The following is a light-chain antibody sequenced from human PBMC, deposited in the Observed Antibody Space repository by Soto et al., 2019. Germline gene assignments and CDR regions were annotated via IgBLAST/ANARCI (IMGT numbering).Light chain of an antibody. J-gene: IGKJ4*01. CDR3: QQYAVSRLT. Sequence: EIVLTQSPGTLSLSPGERATLSCRASQSVSSTYLAWYQQKPGQAPRLLIYDASSRATGIPDRFSGSGSGTDFTLTISRLEPEDFAVYYCQQYAVSRLTCGGGTNVQI. V-gene: IGKV3-20*01. CDR2: DAS. CDR1: QSVSSTY.